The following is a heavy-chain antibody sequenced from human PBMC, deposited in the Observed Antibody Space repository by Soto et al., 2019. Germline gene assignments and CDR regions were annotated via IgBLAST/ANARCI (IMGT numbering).Heavy chain of an antibody. Sequence: RGSLRLSCAASGFTFSSYSMNWVGQAPGKGLEWVSYISSSSSTIYYADSVKGRFTISRDNAKNSLYLQMNSLRDEDTAVYYCARGYCSGGSCYFVGHYYGMGVWGQGTTVTVSS. J-gene: IGHJ6*02. D-gene: IGHD2-15*01. CDR2: ISSSSSTI. V-gene: IGHV3-48*02. CDR3: ARGYCSGGSCYFVGHYYGMGV. CDR1: GFTFSSYS.